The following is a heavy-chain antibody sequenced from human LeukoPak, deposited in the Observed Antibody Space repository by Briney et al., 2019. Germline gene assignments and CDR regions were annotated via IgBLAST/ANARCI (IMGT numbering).Heavy chain of an antibody. D-gene: IGHD5-18*01. CDR3: ARHVPSKGYYYYYYYMDV. J-gene: IGHJ6*03. Sequence: GESLKISCRGSGYSFTSYWIGWVRQMPGKGLEWMGIIYPADSDIRYRPSAQGQVTILVDKSINTAYLQWSSLKASDTAMYYCARHVPSKGYYYYYYYMDVWGKGTTVTVSS. V-gene: IGHV5-51*01. CDR1: GYSFTSYW. CDR2: IYPADSDI.